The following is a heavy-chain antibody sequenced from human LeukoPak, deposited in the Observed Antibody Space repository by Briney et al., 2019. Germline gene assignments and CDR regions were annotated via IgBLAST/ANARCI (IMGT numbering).Heavy chain of an antibody. J-gene: IGHJ4*02. V-gene: IGHV4-59*01. CDR2: IYYSGST. D-gene: IGHD3-22*01. CDR3: ARGGNYYDSSGCYFDY. CDR1: GGSISSYY. Sequence: SETLSLTCTVSGGSISSYYWSWIRQPPGKGLEWIGYIYYSGSTNYNPSLKSRVTISVDTSKNQFSLKLSSVTAADTAVYYCARGGNYYDSSGCYFDYWGQGTLVTVSS.